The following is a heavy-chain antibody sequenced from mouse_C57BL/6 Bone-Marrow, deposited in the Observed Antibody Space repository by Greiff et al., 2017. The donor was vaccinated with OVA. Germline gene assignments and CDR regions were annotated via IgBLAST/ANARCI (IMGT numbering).Heavy chain of an antibody. Sequence: QVQLKQSGPGLVQPSQSLSITCTVSGFSLTSYGVHWVRPSPGKGLEWLGVIWSGGSTDYNAAFISRLSISNDNSKSQVFFKMNSLQADDTAIYDCARKSPYDYRYYAMDYWGQGTSVTVSS. D-gene: IGHD2-4*01. CDR3: ARKSPYDYRYYAMDY. V-gene: IGHV2-2*01. CDR2: IWSGGST. J-gene: IGHJ4*01. CDR1: GFSLTSYG.